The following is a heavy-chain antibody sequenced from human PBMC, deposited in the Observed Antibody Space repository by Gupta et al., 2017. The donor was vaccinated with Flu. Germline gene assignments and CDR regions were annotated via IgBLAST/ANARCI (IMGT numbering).Heavy chain of an antibody. CDR3: ARAAVGATYYFDC. CDR2: ITHSGST. Sequence: GEITHSGSTNYNTSLKSRVTISVDTSKNQFSLKLSSVTAADTAVYYCARAAVGATYYFDCWGQGTLVTVSS. V-gene: IGHV4-34*01. D-gene: IGHD1-26*01. J-gene: IGHJ4*02.